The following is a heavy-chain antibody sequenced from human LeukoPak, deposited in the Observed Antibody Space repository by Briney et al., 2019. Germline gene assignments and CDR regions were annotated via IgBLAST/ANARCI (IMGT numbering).Heavy chain of an antibody. V-gene: IGHV1-69*06. D-gene: IGHD6-13*01. CDR3: ARARAAAGTLFDY. CDR2: IIPIFGTA. J-gene: IGHJ4*02. Sequence: SVKVSCKASGGTFSSYAISWVRQAPGQGLEWMGGIIPIFGTANYAQKFQGRVTITADKSTSTAYMELSSLRSEDTAVHYCARARAAAGTLFDYWGQGTLVTVSS. CDR1: GGTFSSYA.